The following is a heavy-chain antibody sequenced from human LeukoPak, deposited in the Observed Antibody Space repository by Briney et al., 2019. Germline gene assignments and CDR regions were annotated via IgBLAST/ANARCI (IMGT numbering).Heavy chain of an antibody. Sequence: PGGSLRLSCAASGFTFSSYAMHWVRQAPGKGLEWVAVISYDGSNKYYADSVKGRFTISRDNSKNTLYLQMNSLRAEDTAVYYCASEYSSGYSYAFDIWGQGTMVTVSS. CDR1: GFTFSSYA. D-gene: IGHD3-22*01. CDR2: ISYDGSNK. CDR3: ASEYSSGYSYAFDI. V-gene: IGHV3-30*04. J-gene: IGHJ3*02.